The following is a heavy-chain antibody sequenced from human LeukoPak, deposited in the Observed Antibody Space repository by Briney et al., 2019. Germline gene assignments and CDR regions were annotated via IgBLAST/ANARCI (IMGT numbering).Heavy chain of an antibody. CDR3: ARVPYCSGTSCSDFDY. CDR2: IKQDGSEK. CDR1: GFTFSSYW. Sequence: GGSLRLSCAASGFTFSSYWMSWVRQAPGKGLEWVANIKQDGSEKYYVDSVKGRFTISRDNAKNSLYLQMNSLRAEDTAVYYCARVPYCSGTSCSDFDYWGQGTLVTVSS. D-gene: IGHD2-2*01. V-gene: IGHV3-7*01. J-gene: IGHJ4*02.